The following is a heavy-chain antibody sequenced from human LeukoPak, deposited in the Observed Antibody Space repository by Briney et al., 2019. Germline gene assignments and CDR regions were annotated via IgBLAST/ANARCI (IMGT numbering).Heavy chain of an antibody. V-gene: IGHV3-21*01. CDR1: GFTFSTYN. CDR3: ARAPSSFDY. D-gene: IGHD6-6*01. J-gene: IGHJ4*02. Sequence: GGSLRLSCAASGFTFSTYNMNWVRQAPGKGLEWVSSITSDSRYMYYADSVKGRFTISRDNAKNSLYLQMNSLRAEDTAVYYCARAPSSFDYWGQGTLVTVSS. CDR2: ITSDSRYM.